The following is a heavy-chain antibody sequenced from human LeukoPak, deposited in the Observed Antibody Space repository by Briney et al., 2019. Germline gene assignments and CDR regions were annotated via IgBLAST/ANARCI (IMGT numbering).Heavy chain of an antibody. CDR3: AMHPYYYDSSGYKDY. Sequence: SVKVSCKASAGTFSSYAISWVRQAPGQGLEWMGRIIPILGIANYAQKFQGRVTITADKSTSTAYMELSSLRSEDTAVYYCAMHPYYYDSSGYKDYWGQGTLVTVSS. D-gene: IGHD3-22*01. J-gene: IGHJ4*02. CDR1: AGTFSSYA. CDR2: IIPILGIA. V-gene: IGHV1-69*04.